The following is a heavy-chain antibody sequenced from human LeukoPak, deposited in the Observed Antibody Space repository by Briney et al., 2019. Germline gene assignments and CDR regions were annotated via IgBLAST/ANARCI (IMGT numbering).Heavy chain of an antibody. CDR2: IYYSGST. V-gene: IGHV4-59*12. Sequence: SETLSLTCTVSGGSISSYYWSWIRQPPGKGLEWIGYIYYSGSTNYNPSLKSRVTISVDTSKNQFSLKLSSVTAADTAVYYCAIRGDFWSGYYPGRGFDYWGQGTLVTVSS. D-gene: IGHD3-3*01. J-gene: IGHJ4*02. CDR3: AIRGDFWSGYYPGRGFDY. CDR1: GGSISSYY.